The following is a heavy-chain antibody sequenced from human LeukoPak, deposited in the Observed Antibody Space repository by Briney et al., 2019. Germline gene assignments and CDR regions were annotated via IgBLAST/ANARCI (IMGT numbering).Heavy chain of an antibody. CDR3: ATPAAGPGAEYSLY. V-gene: IGHV3-21*01. D-gene: IGHD6-13*01. Sequence: PGGSLRLSCAASGFTFSNYWMSWVRQAPGKGLEWVSSIDFTSRYIYNADSVKGRFTTSRDNAKNSLDLQMNSLKVEDTAVYYCATPAAGPGAEYSLYWGQGTLVIVSS. CDR2: IDFTSRYI. CDR1: GFTFSNYW. J-gene: IGHJ1*01.